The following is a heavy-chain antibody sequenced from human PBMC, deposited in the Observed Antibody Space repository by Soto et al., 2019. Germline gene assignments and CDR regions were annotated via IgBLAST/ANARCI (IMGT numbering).Heavy chain of an antibody. CDR2: IYYSGST. CDR3: ARIAARRHFDY. V-gene: IGHV4-31*03. Sequence: PSETLSLTCTVSGGSISSGGYYWSWIRQHPGKGLEWIGYIYYSGSTYYNPSLKSRVTISVDTSKNQFSLKLSSVTAADTAVYYCARIAARRHFDYWGQGTLVTVSS. D-gene: IGHD6-6*01. J-gene: IGHJ4*02. CDR1: GGSISSGGYY.